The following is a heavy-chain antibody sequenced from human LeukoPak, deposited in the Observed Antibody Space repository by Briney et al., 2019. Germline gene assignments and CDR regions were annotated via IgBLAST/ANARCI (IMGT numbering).Heavy chain of an antibody. CDR2: ISSSSSYI. Sequence: GGSLRLSCAAFGFTFNSYSMNWVRQAPGKGLEWVSSISSSSSYIYYADSVKGRFTISRDNAKNSLYLQMNRLRAEDTAVYYCARDSSGKFDYWGQGTLVTVSS. J-gene: IGHJ4*02. CDR3: ARDSSGKFDY. CDR1: GFTFNSYS. V-gene: IGHV3-21*01. D-gene: IGHD3-22*01.